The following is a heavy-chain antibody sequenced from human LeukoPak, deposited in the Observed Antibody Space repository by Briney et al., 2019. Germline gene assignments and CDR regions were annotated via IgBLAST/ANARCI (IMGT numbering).Heavy chain of an antibody. CDR1: GFTFSSYA. D-gene: IGHD1-26*01. Sequence: GGSLRLSCAASGFTFSSYAMSWVRQAPGKGLEWISGISGSGASTYYADSVTGRFTISRDNSRNTLYLQMNSLRGDDTAVYYCAKDVGKWESLHFFDYCGQGTLVTVSS. V-gene: IGHV3-23*01. CDR2: ISGSGAST. CDR3: AKDVGKWESLHFFDY. J-gene: IGHJ4*02.